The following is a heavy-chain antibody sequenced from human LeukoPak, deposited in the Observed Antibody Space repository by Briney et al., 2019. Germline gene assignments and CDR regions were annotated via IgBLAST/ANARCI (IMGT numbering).Heavy chain of an antibody. Sequence: SVKVSCKASGGTFSSYDISWVRRAPGQGLEWMGGINPIFGTANYAQKFQGRVTITTDESTTTAYMELSSLRSEDTAVSYCASPIIAAAGTGYFQHRGQGTLVTVSS. CDR2: INPIFGTA. J-gene: IGHJ1*01. D-gene: IGHD6-13*01. CDR1: GGTFSSYD. V-gene: IGHV1-69*05. CDR3: ASPIIAAAGTGYFQH.